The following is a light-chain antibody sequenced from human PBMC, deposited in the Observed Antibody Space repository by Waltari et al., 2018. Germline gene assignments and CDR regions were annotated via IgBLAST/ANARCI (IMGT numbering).Light chain of an antibody. Sequence: QSALTQPRSVSGSPGPSVTISCTGTSSDIGAYNSVSWYQQHPDKAPKLVIYAVSKRPSGVPDLFSGSKSGNTASLTISGLQAEDEADYYCCSFAGSQTVIFGGGTRLTVL. CDR3: CSFAGSQTVI. CDR1: SSDIGAYNS. J-gene: IGLJ2*01. V-gene: IGLV2-11*01. CDR2: AVS.